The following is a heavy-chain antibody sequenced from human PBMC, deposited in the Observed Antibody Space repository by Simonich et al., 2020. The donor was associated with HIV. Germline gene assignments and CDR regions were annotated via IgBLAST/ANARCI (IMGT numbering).Heavy chain of an antibody. V-gene: IGHV4-59*08. D-gene: IGHD5-18*01. Sequence: QVLLQESGPGVVKPSETLSLTCSVAGGPIKNYYWSWIRQPPGKGLEWIGYMYYSGRTYSSPSLQSRVTISLDTSKNQFSLKVNSVTAADTAVYYCASTVDTAIDYWGQGILVTVSS. CDR2: MYYSGRT. CDR1: GGPIKNYY. CDR3: ASTVDTAIDY. J-gene: IGHJ4*02.